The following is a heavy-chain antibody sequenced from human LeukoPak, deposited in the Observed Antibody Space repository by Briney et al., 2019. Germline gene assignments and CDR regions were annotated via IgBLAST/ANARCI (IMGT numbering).Heavy chain of an antibody. J-gene: IGHJ4*02. CDR3: AKQQLVRCFDY. D-gene: IGHD6-13*01. CDR1: GGSIRTYSYY. V-gene: IGHV4-39*01. CDR2: IFYSGST. Sequence: SETLSLTCTVSGGSIRTYSYYWAWIRQPPGKGLEWIGSIFYSGSTYYNPSLKSRVTISVDTSKTQFSLKLSSVTAADTAVYYCAKQQLVRCFDYWGQGTLVTVSS.